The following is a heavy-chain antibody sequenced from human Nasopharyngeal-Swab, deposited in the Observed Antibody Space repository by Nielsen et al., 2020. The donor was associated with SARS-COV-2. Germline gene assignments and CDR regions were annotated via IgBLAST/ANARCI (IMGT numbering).Heavy chain of an antibody. Sequence: ETLSLTRAASGFTFSSYSMNWVRQAPGKGLEWVSSISSSSSYIYYADSVKGRFTISRDNSKNTLYLQMNSLRAEDTAVYYCAKGGPPGSIAAALGYYYGMDVWGQGTTVTVSS. J-gene: IGHJ6*02. CDR3: AKGGPPGSIAAALGYYYGMDV. CDR1: GFTFSSYS. CDR2: ISSSSSYI. D-gene: IGHD6-13*01. V-gene: IGHV3-21*04.